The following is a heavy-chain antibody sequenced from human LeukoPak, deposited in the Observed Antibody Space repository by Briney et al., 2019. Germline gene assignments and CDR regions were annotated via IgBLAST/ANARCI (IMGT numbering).Heavy chain of an antibody. CDR1: GYTFTSYW. CDR3: ARQRGGCTSTSCYLDY. V-gene: IGHV5-51*01. D-gene: IGHD2-2*01. CDR2: IYPGDSDT. Sequence: GESLKISCKGSGYTFTSYWIGWVRQMPGKGLEWMGIIYPGDSDTRYSPSFQGQVTISADKCISTAYLQWSSLKASDTAMYYRARQRGGCTSTSCYLDYWGQGTLVTVSS. J-gene: IGHJ4*02.